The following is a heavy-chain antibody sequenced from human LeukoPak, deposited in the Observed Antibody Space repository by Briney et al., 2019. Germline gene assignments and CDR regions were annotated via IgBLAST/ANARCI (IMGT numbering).Heavy chain of an antibody. D-gene: IGHD2-2*01. CDR3: VRERGVTRSYNWFDP. CDR2: IYHAGAT. CDR1: GYSISSGHH. J-gene: IGHJ5*02. Sequence: SETLSLTCAVSGYSISSGHHWGCIRQSPGRGLAWIGFIYHAGATYYDPSLKGPVTISRDTSKNQFSLKLSSVTAADTAVYYCVRERGVTRSYNWFDPWGQGSRVTVSS. V-gene: IGHV4-38-2*02.